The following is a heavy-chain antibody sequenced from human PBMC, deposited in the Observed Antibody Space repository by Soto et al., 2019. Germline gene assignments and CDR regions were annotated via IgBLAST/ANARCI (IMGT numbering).Heavy chain of an antibody. V-gene: IGHV3-23*01. CDR2: MSGTAGNT. CDR3: AKKYYFGSGSYVFYFDY. CDR1: GFTFSNYA. J-gene: IGHJ4*02. D-gene: IGHD3-10*01. Sequence: EVQLLESGGGSVQPGGSLRLSCAASGFTFSNYAMTWVRQAPGKGLEWVSTMSGTAGNTYYADSVKCRFTISRDNSKNTMYLQMNSLRAEDTAVYYCAKKYYFGSGSYVFYFDYWGQGTLVTVSS.